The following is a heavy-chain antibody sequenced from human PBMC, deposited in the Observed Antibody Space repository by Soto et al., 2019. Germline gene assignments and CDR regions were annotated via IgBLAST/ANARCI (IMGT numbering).Heavy chain of an antibody. J-gene: IGHJ4*02. CDR2: ISGSGGST. V-gene: IGHV3-23*01. CDR1: GGTCVSYG. Sequence: GGSMRLCCAASGGTCVSYGRSWVRQAPGKGLEWVSAISGSGGSTYYADSVKGRFTLSRDNSKNTLYLQMNSLRAEDTAVYYCAKSPWRSSGWYYFDYWGQGTLVTVSS. D-gene: IGHD6-19*01. CDR3: AKSPWRSSGWYYFDY.